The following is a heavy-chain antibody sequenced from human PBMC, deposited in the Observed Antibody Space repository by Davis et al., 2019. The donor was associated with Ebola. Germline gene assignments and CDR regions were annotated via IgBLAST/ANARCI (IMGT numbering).Heavy chain of an antibody. J-gene: IGHJ5*02. D-gene: IGHD2-2*01. CDR1: GGSITSTTYY. V-gene: IGHV4-39*07. CDR2: VYYSGST. CDR3: ARDKFCSSSNCWRGWGWFDP. Sequence: MPSETLSLTCTVSGGSITSTTYYWGWIRQPPVKGLEWIGSVYYSGSTYYNPSLKSRVTMSLDPSKNQISLSLTSVTAADTAVYYCARDKFCSSSNCWRGWGWFDPWGQGTLVTVSS.